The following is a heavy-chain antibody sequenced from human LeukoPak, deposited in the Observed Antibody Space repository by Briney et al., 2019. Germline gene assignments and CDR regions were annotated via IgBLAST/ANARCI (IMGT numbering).Heavy chain of an antibody. D-gene: IGHD1-1*01. Sequence: ASVKVSCKASGYTFTSYYMHWVRQAPGQGLEWMGWINPNNGNTSYAQKLQGRVTMTTDTSTSTAYMELRSLRSDDTAVYYCARPDLDDAFDIWGQGTMVTVSS. CDR1: GYTFTSYY. CDR2: INPNNGNT. J-gene: IGHJ3*02. CDR3: ARPDLDDAFDI. V-gene: IGHV1-18*04.